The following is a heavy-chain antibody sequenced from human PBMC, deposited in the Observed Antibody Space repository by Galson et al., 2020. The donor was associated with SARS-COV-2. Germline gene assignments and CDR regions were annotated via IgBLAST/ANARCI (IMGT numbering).Heavy chain of an antibody. D-gene: IGHD2-2*01. V-gene: IGHV4-31*03. CDR3: ARGYGSSTSLYYGMDV. J-gene: IGHJ6*02. Sequence: ASETLSLTCTVSGGSISSGAYYWSWIRQHPGKGLEWIGYIYYSGSTHYNPSLQSRVTISVDTSKNQFFLELTSVTAADTAVYYCARGYGSSTSLYYGMDVWGQGTTVTVSS. CDR1: GGSISSGAYY. CDR2: IYYSGST.